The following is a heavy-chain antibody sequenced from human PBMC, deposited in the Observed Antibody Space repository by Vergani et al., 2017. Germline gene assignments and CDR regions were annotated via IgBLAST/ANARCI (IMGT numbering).Heavy chain of an antibody. J-gene: IGHJ6*03. Sequence: EVQLLESGGGLVQPGGSLRLSCAASGFTFSSYSMNWVRQAPGKGLEWVSSISSSSSYIYYADSVKGRFTISRDNAKNSQYLQMNSLRAEDTAVYYCARGRILERLSYYYYYMDVWGKGTTVTVSS. V-gene: IGHV3-21*01. CDR3: ARGRILERLSYYYYYMDV. CDR2: ISSSSSYI. D-gene: IGHD2/OR15-2a*01. CDR1: GFTFSSYS.